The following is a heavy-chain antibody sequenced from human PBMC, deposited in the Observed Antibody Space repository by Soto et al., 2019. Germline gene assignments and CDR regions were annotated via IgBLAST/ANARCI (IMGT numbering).Heavy chain of an antibody. CDR2: IYYRGST. CDR3: ARQQLIPYYYSLDV. Sequence: SETLSLTCTVSGGSISGYYWSWIRQHPGQGLEYIGYIYYRGSTNYNPSLKTRVTMSVDTSRNLFPLKVNSVTAADTAVYYCARQQLIPYYYSLDVWGQGTTVTVSS. J-gene: IGHJ6*02. D-gene: IGHD6-13*01. V-gene: IGHV4-59*01. CDR1: GGSISGYY.